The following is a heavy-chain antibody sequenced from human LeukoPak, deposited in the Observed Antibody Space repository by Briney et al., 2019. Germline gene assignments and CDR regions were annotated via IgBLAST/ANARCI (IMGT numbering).Heavy chain of an antibody. V-gene: IGHV1-18*01. CDR2: ISAYNGNT. CDR1: GYTFTSYG. CDR3: ARGHTVLLWFGELLTLDY. J-gene: IGHJ4*02. D-gene: IGHD3-10*01. Sequence: ASVKVSCKASGYTFTSYGISWVRQAPGQGLEWMGWISAYNGNTNYAQKLQGRVTMTTDTSTSTAYTELRSLRSDDTAVYYCARGHTVLLWFGELLTLDYWGQGTLVTVSS.